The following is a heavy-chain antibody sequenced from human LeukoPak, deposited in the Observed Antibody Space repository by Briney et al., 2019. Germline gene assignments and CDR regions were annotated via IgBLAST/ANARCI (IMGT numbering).Heavy chain of an antibody. CDR1: GYTVTGYY. CDR3: ARGGWSGYSYGSEPEKYFDY. D-gene: IGHD5-18*01. Sequence: ASVKVSCKASGYTVTGYYIHWVRQAPGQGLEWMGWINPNSGGTNDAQKFQGRVTMTTDTSISTAYMELSRLRSDDTAVYYCARGGWSGYSYGSEPEKYFDYWGQGTLVTVSS. CDR2: INPNSGGT. J-gene: IGHJ4*02. V-gene: IGHV1-2*02.